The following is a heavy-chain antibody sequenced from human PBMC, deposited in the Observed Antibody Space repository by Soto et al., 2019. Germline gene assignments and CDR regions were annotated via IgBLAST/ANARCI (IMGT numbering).Heavy chain of an antibody. V-gene: IGHV4-31*03. Sequence: PSETLSLTCTFSGGSISSGGYYLSWIRQHPGKGLEWIGYIYYSGSTYYNPSLKSRVTISVDTSKNQFSLKLSSVTAADTAVYYCARDRGSSWYYFDYWGQGTLVTVSS. CDR3: ARDRGSSWYYFDY. CDR2: IYYSGST. D-gene: IGHD6-13*01. J-gene: IGHJ4*02. CDR1: GGSISSGGYY.